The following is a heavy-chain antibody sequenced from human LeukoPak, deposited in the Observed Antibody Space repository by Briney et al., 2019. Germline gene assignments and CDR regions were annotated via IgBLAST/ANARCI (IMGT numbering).Heavy chain of an antibody. J-gene: IGHJ4*02. V-gene: IGHV1-69*04. CDR3: AREKRHVYYYGSGSYPTVLGY. D-gene: IGHD3-10*01. CDR1: GGTFSSYA. CDR2: IIPILGIA. Sequence: GASVKVSCKASGGTFSSYAISWVRQAPGQGLEWMGRIIPILGIANYAQKFQGRVTITADKSTSTVYMELSSLRSEDTAVYYCAREKRHVYYYGSGSYPTVLGYWGQGTLVTVSS.